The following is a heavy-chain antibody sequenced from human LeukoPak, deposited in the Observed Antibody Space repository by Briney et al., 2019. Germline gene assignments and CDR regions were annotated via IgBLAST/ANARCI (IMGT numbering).Heavy chain of an antibody. CDR1: GYTFTGYY. D-gene: IGHD2-2*01. V-gene: IGHV1-2*02. CDR2: INPNSGGT. Sequence: ASVKVSCKASGYTFTGYYMHWVRQAPGQGLEWMGWINPNSGGTNYAQKFQGRVTMTRDTSISTAYLQWSSLKASDTAMYYCASPLSSTSRYGISAFDIWGQGTMVTVSS. CDR3: ASPLSSTSRYGISAFDI. J-gene: IGHJ3*02.